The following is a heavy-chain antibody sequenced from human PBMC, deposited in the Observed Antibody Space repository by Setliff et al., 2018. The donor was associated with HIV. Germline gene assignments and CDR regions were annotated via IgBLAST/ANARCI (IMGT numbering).Heavy chain of an antibody. Sequence: GGSLRLSCAASGFTFSSYAMGWVRQAPGKGLEWVSTIRGSGSGDTTHYADFVKGRFTISRDNSKNTVYLQMNSLRAEDMAIYYCAREDSSWYGSLDYWGQGTPVTVSS. V-gene: IGHV3-23*01. CDR1: GFTFSSYA. D-gene: IGHD6-13*01. J-gene: IGHJ4*02. CDR3: AREDSSWYGSLDY. CDR2: IRGSGSGDTT.